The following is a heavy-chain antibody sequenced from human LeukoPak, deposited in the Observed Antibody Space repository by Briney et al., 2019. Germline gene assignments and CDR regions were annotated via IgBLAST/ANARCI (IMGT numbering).Heavy chain of an antibody. V-gene: IGHV3-30-3*01. CDR1: GFTFSSYA. CDR2: ISYDGSNK. CDR3: AREGYDILTSYYPYFDY. D-gene: IGHD3-9*01. J-gene: IGHJ4*02. Sequence: GGSLRLSCAASGFTFSSYAMHWVRQAPGKGLEWVAVISYDGSNKYYADSVKGRFTISRDNSKNTLYLQMNSLRAEDTAVYYCAREGYDILTSYYPYFDYWGQGTLVTVSS.